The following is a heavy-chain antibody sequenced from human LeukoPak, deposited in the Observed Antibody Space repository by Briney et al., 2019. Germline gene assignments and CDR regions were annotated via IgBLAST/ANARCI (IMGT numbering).Heavy chain of an antibody. CDR2: IRSKAYGGTT. D-gene: IGHD5-12*01. V-gene: IGHV3-49*04. CDR1: GFTFGDYA. J-gene: IGHJ3*02. CDR3: TRGLQATITSGAFDI. Sequence: PGGSLRLSCTASGFTFGDYAMSWVRQAPGKGLEWVGFIRSKAYGGTTEYAASVKGRFTISRDDSKSIAYLQMNSLKTEDTAVYYCTRGLQATITSGAFDIWGQGTMVTVSS.